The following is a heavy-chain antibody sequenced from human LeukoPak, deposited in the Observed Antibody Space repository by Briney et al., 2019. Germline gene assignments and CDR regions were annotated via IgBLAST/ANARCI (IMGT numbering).Heavy chain of an antibody. D-gene: IGHD3-10*02. CDR2: INSDGSNT. J-gene: IGHJ4*02. CDR1: GFTFSSYW. CDR3: ARGTMFPYYFDY. Sequence: GGSLRLSCAASGFTFSSYWMNWVRQAPGKGLVWVSRINSDGSNTKYADSVKGRFTISRDNAKNSLYLQMNSLRAEDTAVYYCARGTMFPYYFDYWGQGTLVTVSS. V-gene: IGHV3-74*01.